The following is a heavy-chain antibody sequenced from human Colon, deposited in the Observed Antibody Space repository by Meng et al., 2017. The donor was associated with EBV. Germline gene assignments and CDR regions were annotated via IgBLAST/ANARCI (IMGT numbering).Heavy chain of an antibody. CDR2: IDHRGNT. Sequence: QLQLQRWGAGLLKPSETLSRSCAVYGGSFRDYYWTWIRHPPGKGLEWIGEIDHRGNTKYNPSLKSRVTISLDTSKKQFSLKVSSVTAADSAVYYCARRGPSGNISPWSQGALVTVSS. D-gene: IGHD3-10*01. CDR3: ARRGPSGNISP. J-gene: IGHJ5*02. CDR1: GGSFRDYY. V-gene: IGHV4-34*01.